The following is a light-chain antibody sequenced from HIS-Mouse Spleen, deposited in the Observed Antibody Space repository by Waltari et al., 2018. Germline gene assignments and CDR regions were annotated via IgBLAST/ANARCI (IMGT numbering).Light chain of an antibody. CDR3: SSYTSSSTWV. V-gene: IGLV2-14*03. CDR1: SRDVGGYHY. Sequence: QSALTQPASVSGSPGQSITIPCTGTSRDVGGYHYVSWYQQHPGKAPKLMIYDVSNRPSVVSNRFSGSKSGNTASLTISGLQAEDGADYYCSSYTSSSTWVFGGGTKLTVL. J-gene: IGLJ3*02. CDR2: DVS.